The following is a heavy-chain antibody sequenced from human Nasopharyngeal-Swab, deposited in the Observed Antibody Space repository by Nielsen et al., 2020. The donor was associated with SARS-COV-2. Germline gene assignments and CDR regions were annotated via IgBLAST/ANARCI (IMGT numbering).Heavy chain of an antibody. CDR2: INPNSGGT. V-gene: IGHV1-2*06. CDR3: AREGPIGYCSGGSCYPFDY. Sequence: WVRQAPGQGLEWMGRINPNSGGTNYAQKFQGRVTMTRDTSTSTVYMELSSLRSEDTAVYYCAREGPIGYCSGGSCYPFDYWGQGTLVTVSS. D-gene: IGHD2-15*01. J-gene: IGHJ4*02.